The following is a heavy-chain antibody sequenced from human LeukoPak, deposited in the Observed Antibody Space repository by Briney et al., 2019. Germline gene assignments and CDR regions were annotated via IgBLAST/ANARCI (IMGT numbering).Heavy chain of an antibody. Sequence: SETLSLTCTVSGGSISSYYWSWIRQPPGKGLEWIGYIYYSGSTNYNPSLKSRVTISVDTSKNQFSLKLSSVTAAVTAVYYCARGPLAEWFGEIDNWGQGTLVTVSS. V-gene: IGHV4-59*01. CDR2: IYYSGST. D-gene: IGHD3-10*01. CDR1: GGSISSYY. CDR3: ARGPLAEWFGEIDN. J-gene: IGHJ1*01.